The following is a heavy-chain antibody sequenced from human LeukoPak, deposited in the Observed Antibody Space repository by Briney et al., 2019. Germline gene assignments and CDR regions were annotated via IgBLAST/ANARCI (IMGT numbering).Heavy chain of an antibody. D-gene: IGHD3-3*01. J-gene: IGHJ4*02. CDR2: IYYSGST. CDR3: ARVHASGYQDY. CDR1: GGSISSSNYY. Sequence: SETLSLTCTVSGGSISSSNYYWSWIRQHPGKGLEWIGYIYYSGSTYYNPSLKSRVTISVDTSKNQFSLKLSSVTAADTAVYYCARVHASGYQDYWGQGTLVTVSS. V-gene: IGHV4-31*03.